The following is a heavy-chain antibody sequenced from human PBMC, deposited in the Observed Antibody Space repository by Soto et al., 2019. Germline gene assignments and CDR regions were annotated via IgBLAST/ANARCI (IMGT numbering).Heavy chain of an antibody. CDR1: GYTFTSYY. V-gene: IGHV1-8*01. J-gene: IGHJ6*02. CDR2: MNPNSGNT. CDR3: ARRGLSSSSAFRYYYSGMDV. Sequence: QVQLVQSGAEVKKPGASVKVSCKASGYTFTSYYINWVRQATGQVLELMVWMNPNSGNTGYAQKFQGRVPMTRNTSISTAYMGLSSLRSEDTAVYYCARRGLSSSSAFRYYYSGMDVWGQGTTVTVSS. D-gene: IGHD6-6*01.